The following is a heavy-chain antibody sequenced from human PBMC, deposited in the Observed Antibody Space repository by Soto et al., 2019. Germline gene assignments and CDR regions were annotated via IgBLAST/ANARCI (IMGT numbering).Heavy chain of an antibody. D-gene: IGHD3-10*01. Sequence: GGSLRLSCAASGFTFSSYGMHWVRQAPGKGLEWVAVIWYDGSNKYYADSVKGRFTISRDNSKNTLYLQMNSLRAEDTAVYYCARDRGFELLWFGPIDYWGQGTLVTVSS. J-gene: IGHJ4*02. CDR2: IWYDGSNK. CDR3: ARDRGFELLWFGPIDY. V-gene: IGHV3-33*01. CDR1: GFTFSSYG.